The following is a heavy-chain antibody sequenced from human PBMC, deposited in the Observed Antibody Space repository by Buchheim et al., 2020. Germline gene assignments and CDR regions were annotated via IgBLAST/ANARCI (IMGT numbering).Heavy chain of an antibody. J-gene: IGHJ6*02. Sequence: QVQLVQSGAEVKKPGASVKVSCKASGYTFTGYYMHWVRQAPGQGLEWMGWINPNSGGTNYAQKFQGWVTMTRDTSISTAYMELSRLRSDDTAVYYCARDLRGYDSGSYYNAYTYYYGMDVWGQGTT. D-gene: IGHD3-10*01. CDR2: INPNSGGT. V-gene: IGHV1-2*04. CDR1: GYTFTGYY. CDR3: ARDLRGYDSGSYYNAYTYYYGMDV.